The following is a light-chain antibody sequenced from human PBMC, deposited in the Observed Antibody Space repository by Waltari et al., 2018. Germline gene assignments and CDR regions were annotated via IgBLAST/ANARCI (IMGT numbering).Light chain of an antibody. Sequence: QSALTQPAPVSGSPGQSITIPGTGNRGDVGSYDQVPWYQQHPVKATKLIIYDVSHRPSGVSFRFSGSKSDNTASLTISGLQAEDEADYYCISYTTSDTMIFGGGTKLTVL. V-gene: IGLV2-14*03. CDR3: ISYTTSDTMI. CDR2: DVS. J-gene: IGLJ2*01. CDR1: RGDVGSYDQ.